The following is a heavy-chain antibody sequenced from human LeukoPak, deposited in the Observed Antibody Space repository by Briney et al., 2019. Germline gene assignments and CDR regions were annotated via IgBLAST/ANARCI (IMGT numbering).Heavy chain of an antibody. CDR3: ARTGASLAARLYYYYMDV. Sequence: SETLSLTCTVSGGSISSYYWSWIRQPPGKGLEWIGYMYYSGSTNYNPSLKSRVTISVDTSKNQFSLKLSSVTAADTAVYYCARTGASLAARLYYYYMDVWGKGTTVTVSS. CDR2: MYYSGST. D-gene: IGHD6-6*01. V-gene: IGHV4-59*12. J-gene: IGHJ6*03. CDR1: GGSISSYY.